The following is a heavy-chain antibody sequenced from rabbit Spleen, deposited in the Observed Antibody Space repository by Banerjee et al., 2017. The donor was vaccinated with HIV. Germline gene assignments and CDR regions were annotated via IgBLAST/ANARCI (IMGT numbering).Heavy chain of an antibody. Sequence: QSLEESGGDLVQPGASLTLTCTASGFSFSSRYYMCWVRQAPGKGLEWIACIYSGSSGDTYYASWAKGRITISKTSSTTVTLQMTSLTAADTATYFCARETSSGWGIVSFYFSLWGPGTLVTVS. CDR1: GFSFSSRYY. V-gene: IGHV1S40*01. CDR2: IYSGSSGDT. D-gene: IGHD4-1*01. J-gene: IGHJ4*01. CDR3: ARETSSGWGIVSFYFSL.